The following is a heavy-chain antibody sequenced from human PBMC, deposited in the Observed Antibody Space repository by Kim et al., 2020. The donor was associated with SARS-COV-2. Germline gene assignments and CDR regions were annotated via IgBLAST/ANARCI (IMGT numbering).Heavy chain of an antibody. V-gene: IGHV3-9*01. J-gene: IGHJ4*02. Sequence: GGSLRLSCAASGFTFDDYAMHWVRQAPGKGLEWVSGISWNSGSIGYADSVKGRFTISRDNAKNSLYLQMNSLRAEDTALYYCAKEMYYYGSGSYYNQYYFDYWGQGTLVTVSS. D-gene: IGHD3-10*01. CDR2: ISWNSGSI. CDR1: GFTFDDYA. CDR3: AKEMYYYGSGSYYNQYYFDY.